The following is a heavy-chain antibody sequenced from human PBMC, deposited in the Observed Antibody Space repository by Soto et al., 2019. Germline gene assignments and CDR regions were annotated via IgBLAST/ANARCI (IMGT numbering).Heavy chain of an antibody. CDR3: ARDQEGALWLAYYYYGMDV. D-gene: IGHD6-19*01. V-gene: IGHV3-30-3*01. Sequence: QVQLVESGGGVVQPGRSLRLSCAASGFTFSSYAMHGVRQAPGKGLEWVAVISYDGSNKYYADSVKGLFTISRDNSKNTLYLQMNRLRAEDTAVYYCARDQEGALWLAYYYYGMDVWGQGTTVTVSS. CDR1: GFTFSSYA. CDR2: ISYDGSNK. J-gene: IGHJ6*02.